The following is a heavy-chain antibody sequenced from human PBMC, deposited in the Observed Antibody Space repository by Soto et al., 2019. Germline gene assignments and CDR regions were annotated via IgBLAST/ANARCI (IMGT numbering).Heavy chain of an antibody. J-gene: IGHJ6*02. D-gene: IGHD3-22*01. CDR2: IIPVFGTA. V-gene: IGHV1-69*01. CDR1: GGTFSSYA. Sequence: QVQLVQSGAEVKKPGSSVKVSCKASGGTFSSYAISWVRQAPGQGLEWMGGIIPVFGTANYAQKFQGRVTITADESTSTAYMELSSLRSEDTAVYYCARESTKYYYDSSGYSRPYYYYYGMDVWGQGTTVTVSS. CDR3: ARESTKYYYDSSGYSRPYYYYYGMDV.